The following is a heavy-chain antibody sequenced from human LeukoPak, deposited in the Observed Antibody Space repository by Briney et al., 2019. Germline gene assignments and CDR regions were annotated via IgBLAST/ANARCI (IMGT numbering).Heavy chain of an antibody. CDR3: ARERMNAFDI. Sequence: ASVKVSCKASRGTFSSYAISWVRQAPGQGLEWMGGIIPIFGTANYAQKFQGRVTITADESTSTAYMELSSLRSEDTAVYYCARERMNAFDIWGQGTMVTVSS. CDR2: IIPIFGTA. D-gene: IGHD2-15*01. J-gene: IGHJ3*02. CDR1: RGTFSSYA. V-gene: IGHV1-69*13.